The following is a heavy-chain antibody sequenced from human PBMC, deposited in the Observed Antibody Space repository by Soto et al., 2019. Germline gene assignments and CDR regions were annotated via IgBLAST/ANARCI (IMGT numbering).Heavy chain of an antibody. V-gene: IGHV5-10-1*01. CDR3: ARRDYSNLTYYYGMDV. CDR1: GYNFASYW. J-gene: IGHJ6*02. Sequence: MKVSRKVAGYNFASYWVRWVSQMHGKGLEWMGRIDPSDSYTNYSPSFQGHVTISADKSISTAYLQWSSLKASDTAMYYCARRDYSNLTYYYGMDVWGQGTTVTVSS. D-gene: IGHD4-4*01. CDR2: IDPSDSYT.